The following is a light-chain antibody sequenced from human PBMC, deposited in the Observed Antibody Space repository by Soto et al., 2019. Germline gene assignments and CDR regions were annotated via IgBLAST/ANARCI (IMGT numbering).Light chain of an antibody. CDR2: GAS. CDR1: QGIINY. Sequence: IQLTQSPSSLSASMGDRFTITCLASQGIINYLAWYQQKPGKAPKLLIYGASTLQGGVPSRFSGSGSGTEFTLTISSLQPDDFATYYCQQYHRYSRTFGQGTKVDIK. CDR3: QQYHRYSRT. J-gene: IGKJ1*01. V-gene: IGKV1-9*01.